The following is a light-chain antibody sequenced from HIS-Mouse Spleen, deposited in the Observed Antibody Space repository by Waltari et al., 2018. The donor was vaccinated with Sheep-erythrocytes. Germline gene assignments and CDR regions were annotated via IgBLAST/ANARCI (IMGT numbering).Light chain of an antibody. Sequence: DIQLTQSPSFLSASVGDRVTITCRASQGISSYLAWYQQKPGKAPKLLIYAASTLQSGVPSRFSGSGSGTEFTRTISSLQPEDFATYYCQQLNSYPPRVTFGGGTKVEIK. CDR1: QGISSY. CDR3: QQLNSYPPRVT. V-gene: IGKV1-9*01. J-gene: IGKJ4*01. CDR2: AAS.